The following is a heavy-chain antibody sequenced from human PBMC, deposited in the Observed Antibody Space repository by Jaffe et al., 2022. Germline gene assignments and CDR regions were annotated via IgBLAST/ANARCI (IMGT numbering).Heavy chain of an antibody. CDR1: GFIFNNYG. CDR3: AKDHRGGRYSNSDDDAFDI. D-gene: IGHD4-4*01. J-gene: IGHJ3*02. CDR2: ISKDGGYE. Sequence: QLQLVESGGGVVQPGRSLRLSCAASGFIFNNYGMHWVRQAPGKGLEWAAVISKDGGYERYADSVKGRFTISRDNSKNTLYLQMNSLRVEDTAVYYCAKDHRGGRYSNSDDDAFDIWGQGTMVTVS. V-gene: IGHV3-30*18.